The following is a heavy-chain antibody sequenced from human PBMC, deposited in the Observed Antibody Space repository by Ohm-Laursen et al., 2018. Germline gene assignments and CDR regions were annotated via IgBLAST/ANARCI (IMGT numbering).Heavy chain of an antibody. CDR3: ARVRGLDAFDI. Sequence: GASVKVSCKASGYTFTSYDINWVRQATGQGLEWMGWMNPNSGNTGYAQKFQGRVTMTRDTSISTAYMELSRLRSDDTAVYYCARVRGLDAFDIWGQGTMVTVSS. J-gene: IGHJ3*02. CDR2: MNPNSGNT. V-gene: IGHV1-8*01. CDR1: GYTFTSYD.